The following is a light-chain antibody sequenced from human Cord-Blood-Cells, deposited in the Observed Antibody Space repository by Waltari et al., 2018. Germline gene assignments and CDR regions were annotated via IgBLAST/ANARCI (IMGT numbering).Light chain of an antibody. CDR2: RNN. CDR3: AAWDDSLSGRV. J-gene: IGLJ3*02. V-gene: IGLV1-47*01. CDR1: SSHIVRTY. Sequence: QSVLTQPPSASGTPGRTVTILCSGRSSHIVRTYVYWYQQLPGTAPKLLIYRNNQRPSGVPDRFSGSKSGTSASLAISGLRSEDEADYYCAAWDDSLSGRVFGGGTKLTVL.